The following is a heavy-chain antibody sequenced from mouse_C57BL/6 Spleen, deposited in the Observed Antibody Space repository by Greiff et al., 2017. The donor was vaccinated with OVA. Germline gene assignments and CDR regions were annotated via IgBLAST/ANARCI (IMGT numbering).Heavy chain of an antibody. Sequence: VMLVESGPGLVAPSQSLSITCTVSGFSLTSYGVHWVRQPPGKGLEWLVVIWSDGSTTYNSALKSRLSISKDNSKSQVFLQMNSLQTDDTAMYYCARHVLRSPYAMDYWGQGTSVTVSS. CDR3: ARHVLRSPYAMDY. CDR1: GFSLTSYG. J-gene: IGHJ4*01. D-gene: IGHD1-1*01. V-gene: IGHV2-6-1*01. CDR2: IWSDGST.